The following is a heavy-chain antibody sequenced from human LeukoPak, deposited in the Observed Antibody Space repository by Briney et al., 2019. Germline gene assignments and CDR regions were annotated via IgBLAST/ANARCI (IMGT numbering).Heavy chain of an antibody. CDR1: GGSISSYY. Sequence: SETLSLTCTVSGGSISSYYWSWIRQPPGKGLEWIGYIYYSGSTNYNPSLKSRVTISVDTSKNQFSLKLNSVTAADTAVYYCARGGTQYYYGSGSYPPTFDYWGQGTLVTVSS. CDR3: ARGGTQYYYGSGSYPPTFDY. V-gene: IGHV4-59*01. J-gene: IGHJ4*02. CDR2: IYYSGST. D-gene: IGHD3-10*01.